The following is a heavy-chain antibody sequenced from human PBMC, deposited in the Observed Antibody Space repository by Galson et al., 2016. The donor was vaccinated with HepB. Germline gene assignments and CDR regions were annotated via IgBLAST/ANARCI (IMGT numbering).Heavy chain of an antibody. CDR3: ARADIQQLVPFDY. D-gene: IGHD6-13*01. CDR2: ISNSGDT. V-gene: IGHV4-30-4*01. CDR1: GGSIGSGDYY. J-gene: IGHJ4*02. Sequence: TLSLTCTVSGGSIGSGDYYWSWIRQPPGKGLEWVAFISNSGDTYSNPSLKTRVTMSLDTSKNQFSLNVNSVTAADSAVHFCARADIQQLVPFDYWGQGILVTVSS.